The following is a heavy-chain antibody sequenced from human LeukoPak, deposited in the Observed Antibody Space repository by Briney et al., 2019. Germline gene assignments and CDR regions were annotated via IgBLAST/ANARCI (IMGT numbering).Heavy chain of an antibody. D-gene: IGHD3-22*01. Sequence: ASVKVSCKASGYTFTSYGISWVRQAPGQGLEWMGWISAYNGNTNYAQKLQGRVTMTTDTSTSTAYMELRSLRSDDTAVYYCARDVLPTYYYDGSGYYYHFDYWGQGTLVTVSS. CDR3: ARDVLPTYYYDGSGYYYHFDY. J-gene: IGHJ4*02. CDR2: ISAYNGNT. V-gene: IGHV1-18*01. CDR1: GYTFTSYG.